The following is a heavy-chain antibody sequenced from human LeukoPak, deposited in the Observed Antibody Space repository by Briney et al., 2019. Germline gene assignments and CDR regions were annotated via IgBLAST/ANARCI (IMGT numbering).Heavy chain of an antibody. J-gene: IGHJ3*01. V-gene: IGHV3-30*18. Sequence: GGSLRLSCAASGFTFSNYAMSWVRQAPGKGLEWVAVISFDGNDNYYADSVKGRFTISRDNSKSDLFLQMNSLRTEDTALYYCAKARLPTNNWYSDSFDSWGQGTLVTVS. CDR3: AKARLPTNNWYSDSFDS. CDR2: ISFDGNDN. D-gene: IGHD1-7*01. CDR1: GFTFSNYA.